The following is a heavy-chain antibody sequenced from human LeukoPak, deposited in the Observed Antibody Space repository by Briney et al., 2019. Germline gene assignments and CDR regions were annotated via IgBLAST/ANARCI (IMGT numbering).Heavy chain of an antibody. CDR3: ARGEDQDRYYFDY. D-gene: IGHD2-15*01. V-gene: IGHV3-30-3*01. Sequence: GGSLRLSCAASGFTFSSYAMHWVRQAPGKGLEWVAVISYDGSNKYYADSVKGRFTISRDNSKNTLYLQMNSLRAEDTAVYCCARGEDQDRYYFDYWGQGTLATVSS. CDR1: GFTFSSYA. CDR2: ISYDGSNK. J-gene: IGHJ4*02.